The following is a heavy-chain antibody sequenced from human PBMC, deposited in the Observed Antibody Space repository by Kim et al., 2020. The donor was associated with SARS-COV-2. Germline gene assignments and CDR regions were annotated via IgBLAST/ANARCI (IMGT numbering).Heavy chain of an antibody. V-gene: IGHV1-69*13. D-gene: IGHD3-10*01. CDR1: GGTFSSYA. Sequence: SVKVSCKASGGTFSSYAISWVRQAPGQGLEWMGGIIPIFGTANYAQKFQGRVTITADESTSTAYMELSSLRSEDTAVYYCARDKEYYGSGSYQDYYYYGMDVWGQGTTVTVAS. CDR3: ARDKEYYGSGSYQDYYYYGMDV. J-gene: IGHJ6*02. CDR2: IIPIFGTA.